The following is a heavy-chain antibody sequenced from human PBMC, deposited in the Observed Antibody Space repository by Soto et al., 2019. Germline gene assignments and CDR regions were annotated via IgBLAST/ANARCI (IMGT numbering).Heavy chain of an antibody. Sequence: EVQLVESGGGLVQPGGSLRLSCVGSGFTFSSYWMHWVRQVPGKGPVWVSRINSAGSASSYVDFVKGRFTVSRDNAKNTLYLEMNSLCAEGTAVYYCAPGGYSYGWGYWGQGTLVTVSS. V-gene: IGHV3-74*01. CDR2: INSAGSAS. CDR3: APGGYSYGWGY. J-gene: IGHJ4*02. CDR1: GFTFSSYW. D-gene: IGHD5-18*01.